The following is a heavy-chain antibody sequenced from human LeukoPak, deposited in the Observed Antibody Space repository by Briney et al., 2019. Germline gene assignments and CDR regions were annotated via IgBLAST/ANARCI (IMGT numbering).Heavy chain of an antibody. CDR3: ARVAFYGSGNRFDY. CDR2: ISGYNGNT. Sequence: GASVKVSCKASGYTFTGYGISWVRQAPGQGLEWMGWISGYNGNTNYAQNLQGRVTMTTDTSASTAYMELSSLRSEDTAVYYCARVAFYGSGNRFDYWGQGTLVTVSS. J-gene: IGHJ4*02. V-gene: IGHV1-18*01. D-gene: IGHD3-10*01. CDR1: GYTFTGYG.